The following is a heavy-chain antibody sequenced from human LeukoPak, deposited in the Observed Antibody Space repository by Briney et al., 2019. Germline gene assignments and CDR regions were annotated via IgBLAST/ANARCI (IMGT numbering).Heavy chain of an antibody. D-gene: IGHD1-26*01. J-gene: IGHJ3*02. CDR3: ARALLGRPGAFDI. CDR1: GGSISSGGYS. CDR2: IYTSGST. V-gene: IGHV4-61*02. Sequence: PSQTLSLTCAVSGGSISSGGYSWSWIRQPAGKGLEWIGRIYTSGSTNYNPSLKSRVTISVDTSKNQFSLKLSSVTAADTAVYYCARALLGRPGAFDIWGQGTMVTVSS.